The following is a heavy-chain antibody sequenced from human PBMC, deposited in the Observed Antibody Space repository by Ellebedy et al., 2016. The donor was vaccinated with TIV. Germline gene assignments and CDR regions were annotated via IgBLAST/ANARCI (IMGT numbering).Heavy chain of an antibody. CDR2: ISYDGSNK. J-gene: IGHJ4*02. V-gene: IGHV3-30*18. Sequence: GESLKISCAASGFTFSSYGMHWVRQAPGKGLEWVAVISYDGSNKYYADSVKGRFTISRDNSKNTLYLQMNSLRAEDTAVYYCAKQPGAKGKIDYWGQGTLVTVSS. CDR1: GFTFSSYG. CDR3: AKQPGAKGKIDY. D-gene: IGHD1-26*01.